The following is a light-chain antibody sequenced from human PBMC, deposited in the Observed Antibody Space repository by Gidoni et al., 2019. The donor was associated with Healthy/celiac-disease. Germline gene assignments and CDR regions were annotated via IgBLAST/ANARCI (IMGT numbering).Light chain of an antibody. Sequence: QSVLTQPPSVSAAPGQKVTISCSGSSSNIGNNYVSWYQQLPGTAPKPLIYDNNKRPSGIPDRFYGSKSGTSATLGITGLQTGDEADYYCGTWDSSLSDVVFGGGTKLTVL. V-gene: IGLV1-51*01. CDR1: SSNIGNNY. J-gene: IGLJ2*01. CDR2: DNN. CDR3: GTWDSSLSDVV.